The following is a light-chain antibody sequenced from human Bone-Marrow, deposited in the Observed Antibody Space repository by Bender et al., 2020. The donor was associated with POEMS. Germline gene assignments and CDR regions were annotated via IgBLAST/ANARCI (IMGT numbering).Light chain of an antibody. Sequence: QSALTQPASVSGSPGQSITISCTGTSSDIGAYNSVFWFQQHPGKVPKLMIYAVSKRPSGVPDRFSGSKSGNTASLTVSGLQPEDEADYYCSSYSGTSTLVFGGGTTLTVL. V-gene: IGLV2-14*01. CDR1: SSDIGAYNS. CDR2: AVS. CDR3: SSYSGTSTLV. J-gene: IGLJ3*02.